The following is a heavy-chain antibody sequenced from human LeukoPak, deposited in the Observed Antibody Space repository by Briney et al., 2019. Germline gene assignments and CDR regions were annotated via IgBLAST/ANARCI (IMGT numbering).Heavy chain of an antibody. J-gene: IGHJ3*01. V-gene: IGHV3-23*01. D-gene: IGHD4-17*01. CDR3: ARDPNGDYIGAFDF. CDR2: IRSGGSA. CDR1: GFTFSNYA. Sequence: GGSLRLSCAASGFTFSNYAMIWVRQAPGQGLEWVSAIRSGGSAKYADPVKARFTISKDNSKNTLYLQMNSLRAEDTALYFCARDPNGDYIGAFDFLGQGTVVTVSS.